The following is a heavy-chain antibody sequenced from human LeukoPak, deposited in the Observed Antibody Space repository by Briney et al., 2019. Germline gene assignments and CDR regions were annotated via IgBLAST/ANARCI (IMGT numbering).Heavy chain of an antibody. D-gene: IGHD4-17*01. CDR3: ARETVTTVTTWDYFDY. J-gene: IGHJ4*02. Sequence: SETLSLTCTFSGGSINNFYWSWIRQPAGKGLEWIGRIHASENTNYNPSLKSRVTMSVDTSKNQFSLKLSSVTAADTAVYYCARETVTTVTTWDYFDYWGQGTLVTVSS. V-gene: IGHV4-4*07. CDR2: IHASENT. CDR1: GGSINNFY.